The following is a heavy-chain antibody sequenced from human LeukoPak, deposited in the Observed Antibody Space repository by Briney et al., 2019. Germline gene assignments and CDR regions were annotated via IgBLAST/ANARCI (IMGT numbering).Heavy chain of an antibody. CDR3: ATNWLVRGVITRDAFDI. D-gene: IGHD3-10*01. CDR2: ISSSSTYM. V-gene: IGHV3-21*01. CDR1: GFSFSRYT. J-gene: IGHJ3*02. Sequence: GGSLRLSCAASGFSFSRYTMNWVRQAPGKGLEWVSSISSSSTYMYYADSMKGRFTISRDNAKNSLYLQMNSLRAEDTAVYYCATNWLVRGVITRDAFDIWGQGTMVTVSS.